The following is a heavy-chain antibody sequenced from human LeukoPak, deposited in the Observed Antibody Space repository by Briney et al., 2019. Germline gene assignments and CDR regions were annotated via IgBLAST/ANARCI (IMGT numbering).Heavy chain of an antibody. CDR3: ARAYGYSSGWPLSYYMDV. J-gene: IGHJ6*03. CDR2: MNPNSGNT. D-gene: IGHD6-19*01. Sequence: EASVKVSCKASGYTFTSYDINWVRQATGQGLEWVGWMNPNSGNTGYAQKFQGRVTITRNTSISTAYMELSSLRSEDTAVYYCARAYGYSSGWPLSYYMDVWGKGTTVTVSS. CDR1: GYTFTSYD. V-gene: IGHV1-8*03.